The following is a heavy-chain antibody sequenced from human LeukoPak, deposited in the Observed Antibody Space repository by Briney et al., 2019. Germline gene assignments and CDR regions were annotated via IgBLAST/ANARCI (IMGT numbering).Heavy chain of an antibody. CDR3: AKRGYYDFWSGYYTGGFDY. J-gene: IGHJ4*02. D-gene: IGHD3-3*01. CDR2: ISGSGGST. Sequence: GGSLRLSCAASGFTFSSYAMSWVRQAPGKGLEWVSAISGSGGSTYYADSVKGRFTISRDNSKNTLYLQMNSLRAEDTAVYYCAKRGYYDFWSGYYTGGFDYWGQGTLVTVSS. V-gene: IGHV3-23*01. CDR1: GFTFSSYA.